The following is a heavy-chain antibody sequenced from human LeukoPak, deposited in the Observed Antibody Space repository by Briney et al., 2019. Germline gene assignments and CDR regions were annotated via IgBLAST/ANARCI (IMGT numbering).Heavy chain of an antibody. CDR3: ARDYGSGSYRLDY. D-gene: IGHD3-10*01. CDR1: GYTFTGYY. Sequence: ASVKVSCKASGYTFTGYYMHWLRQAPGQGFEWLGWINPNGGGTNYAQNFQGWVTMTRETSISTAYMELNRLTSDDTAVYYCARDYGSGSYRLDYWGQGTLVTVSS. CDR2: INPNGGGT. J-gene: IGHJ4*02. V-gene: IGHV1-2*04.